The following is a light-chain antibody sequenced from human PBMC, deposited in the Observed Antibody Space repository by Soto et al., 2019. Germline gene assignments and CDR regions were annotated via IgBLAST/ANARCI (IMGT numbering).Light chain of an antibody. CDR2: AVS. V-gene: IGKV1-39*01. J-gene: IGKJ1*01. Sequence: DIQMTQSPSSLSASVGDRVTITCRASQSISNFLNWYQQKLGKAPKLVIYAVSNLESGVSSRFSGSGSGTEFTLTISSLQPEDFANYSFQQSYGTPKTFGQGTKGEVK. CDR3: QQSYGTPKT. CDR1: QSISNF.